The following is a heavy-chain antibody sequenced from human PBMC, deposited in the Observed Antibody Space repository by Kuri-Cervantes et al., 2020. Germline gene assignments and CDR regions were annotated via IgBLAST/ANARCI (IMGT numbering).Heavy chain of an antibody. CDR1: GFSLSNARMG. CDR3: AHSPLESYDSSGYYGYYYYYGMDV. CDR2: IFSNDEK. J-gene: IGHJ6*02. Sequence: SGPTLVKPTETLTLTCTVSGFSLSNARMGVSWIRQPPGKALEWLAHIFSNDEKSYSTSLKSRLTISKDTSKNQVVLTMTNMDPVDTATYYCAHSPLESYDSSGYYGYYYYYGMDVWGQGTTVTVSS. D-gene: IGHD3-22*01. V-gene: IGHV2-26*01.